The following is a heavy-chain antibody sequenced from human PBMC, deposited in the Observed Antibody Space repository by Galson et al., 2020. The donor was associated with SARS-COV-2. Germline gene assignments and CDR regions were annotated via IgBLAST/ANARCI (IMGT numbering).Heavy chain of an antibody. D-gene: IGHD4-17*01. J-gene: IGHJ6*02. CDR3: ARERGDYGDLYYYYYGMDV. Sequence: ASETLSLTCAVSGGSISSSNWWSWVRQPPGKWLEWIGEIYHSGSTNYNPSLKSRVTISVDKSKNQFSLKLSSVTAADTAVYYCARERGDYGDLYYYYYGMDVWGQGTTVTVSS. CDR1: GGSISSSNW. V-gene: IGHV4-4*02. CDR2: IYHSGST.